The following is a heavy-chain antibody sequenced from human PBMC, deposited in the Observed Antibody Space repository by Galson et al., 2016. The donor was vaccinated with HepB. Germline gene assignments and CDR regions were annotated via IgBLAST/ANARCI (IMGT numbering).Heavy chain of an antibody. J-gene: IGHJ2*01. D-gene: IGHD4-11*01. CDR3: ARDLPTVTRRRNWYFDL. CDR1: GGSFSGYY. V-gene: IGHV4-34*01. CDR2: INHSGST. Sequence: ETLSLTCAVYGGSFSGYYWSWIRQPPGKGLEWIGEINHSGSTNYKPSLKSRVTISVDTSKNQFSLKLSSLTAADTAVYYCARDLPTVTRRRNWYFDLWGRGTLVTVSS.